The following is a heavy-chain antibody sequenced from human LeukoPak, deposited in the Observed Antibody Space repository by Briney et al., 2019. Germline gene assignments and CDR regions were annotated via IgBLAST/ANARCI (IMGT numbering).Heavy chain of an antibody. CDR1: GITFSGYW. Sequence: GGSLRLSCPASGITFSGYWMHWLRQAPGKGLLWVSRISRDGSSAHYADSVRGRFTISRDNAKSTLYLQMNSLRVEDTAVYYCGGSSSYNWFDPWGQGTLVTVSS. D-gene: IGHD1-26*01. CDR2: ISRDGSSA. V-gene: IGHV3-74*01. CDR3: GGSSSYNWFDP. J-gene: IGHJ5*02.